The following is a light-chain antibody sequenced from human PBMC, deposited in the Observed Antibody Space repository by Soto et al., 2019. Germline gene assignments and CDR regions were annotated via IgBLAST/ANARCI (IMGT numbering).Light chain of an antibody. J-gene: IGLJ3*02. CDR2: EVS. CDR1: TGDIGTYNY. V-gene: IGLV2-14*01. CDR3: TSFTNSRTVV. Sequence: QSALTQPASVSGSPGQSITISCTGTTGDIGTYNYVSWYQHHPDKAPRLMIYEVSNRPSGVSNRFSGSKSGNTASLTISGLPAEDEADYYCTSFTNSRTVVFGGGTKLTVL.